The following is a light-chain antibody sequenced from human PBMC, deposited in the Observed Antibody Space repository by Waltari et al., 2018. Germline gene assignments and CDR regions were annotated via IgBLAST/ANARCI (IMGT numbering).Light chain of an antibody. CDR3: QQYSSFST. CDR1: QRLGTW. V-gene: IGKV1-5*03. J-gene: IGKJ2*01. CDR2: MAS. Sequence: DIQMNQSPSTLSASVGDRVPLPCRARQRLGTWLAWYQQTPGKAPKLLIYMASSLESRVPSRFSCSGSGTEFTLTSSSLLPDDFATYSCQQYSSFSTFGLGTKVDI.